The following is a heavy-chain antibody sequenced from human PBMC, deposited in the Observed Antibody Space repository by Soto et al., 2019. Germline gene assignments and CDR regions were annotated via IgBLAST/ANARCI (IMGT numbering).Heavy chain of an antibody. CDR1: GFTFSSYG. CDR3: ATGGRWELLIPFDY. Sequence: GGSLRLSCAASGFTFSSYGMHWVRQAPGKGLEWVAVISYDGSNKYYADSVKGRFTISRDNSKNTLYLQMNSLRAEDTAVYYCATGGRWELLIPFDYWGQGTLVTVSS. V-gene: IGHV3-30*03. CDR2: ISYDGSNK. J-gene: IGHJ4*02. D-gene: IGHD1-26*01.